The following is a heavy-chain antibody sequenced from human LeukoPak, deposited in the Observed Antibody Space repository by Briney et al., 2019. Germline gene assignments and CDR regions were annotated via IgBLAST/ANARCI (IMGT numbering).Heavy chain of an antibody. Sequence: GGSLRLSCAASGFTFSDYYMSWIRQAPGKGLEWVSYISSSGSTIYYADSVKGRFTISRDNAKNSLYLQMNSLRAEDTAVYYCARERNYYDSSFDYWGQGTVVTVSS. D-gene: IGHD3-22*01. J-gene: IGHJ4*02. CDR2: ISSSGSTI. CDR3: ARERNYYDSSFDY. V-gene: IGHV3-11*04. CDR1: GFTFSDYY.